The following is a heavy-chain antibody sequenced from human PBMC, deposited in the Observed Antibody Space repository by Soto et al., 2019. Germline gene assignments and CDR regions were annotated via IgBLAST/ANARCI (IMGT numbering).Heavy chain of an antibody. J-gene: IGHJ6*02. D-gene: IGHD2-21*01. CDR2: INPNSGGT. CDR1: GYTFTGYY. Sequence: KKTRASVKVSCKASGYTFTGYYMHWVRQAPGQGLEWMGWINPNSGGTNYAQKFQGWVTMTRDTSISTAYMELSRLRSDDTAVYYCARGNGDSVIGNYYYYGMDVWGQGTTVTVSS. CDR3: ARGNGDSVIGNYYYYGMDV. V-gene: IGHV1-2*04.